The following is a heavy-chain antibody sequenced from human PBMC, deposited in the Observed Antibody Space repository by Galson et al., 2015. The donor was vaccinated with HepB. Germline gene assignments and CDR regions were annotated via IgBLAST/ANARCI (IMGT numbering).Heavy chain of an antibody. CDR1: GFAFDSHA. V-gene: IGHV3-23*01. CDR3: AKGYGLFDS. CDR2: ISGNGGST. D-gene: IGHD5-18*01. J-gene: IGHJ5*01. Sequence: SLRLSCAASGFAFDSHAMSWVRQAPGKGLEWISGISGNGGSTFYADSVKGRFTVSKDNSKNILYLQINSLRVEDRGLYFCAKGYGLFDSWGPGILVTVSS.